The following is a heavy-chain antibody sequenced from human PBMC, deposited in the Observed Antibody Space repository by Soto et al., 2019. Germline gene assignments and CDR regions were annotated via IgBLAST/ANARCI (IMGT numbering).Heavy chain of an antibody. D-gene: IGHD2-21*02. V-gene: IGHV4-34*01. CDR2: INHSGST. CDR1: GGSFSGYY. CDR3: VRRAVVPAASAYCGRDCYTGYFDY. J-gene: IGHJ4*02. Sequence: SETLSLTCAVYGGSFSGYYWSWIRQPPGKGLEWIGEINHSGSTNYNPSLKSRVTISVDTSKNQFSLKLRSVTAADTAVYYCVRRAVVPAASAYCGRDCYTGYFDYWGQGPLVTVSS.